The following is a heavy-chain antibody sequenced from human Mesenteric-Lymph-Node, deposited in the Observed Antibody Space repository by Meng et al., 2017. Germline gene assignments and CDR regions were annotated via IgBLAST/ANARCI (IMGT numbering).Heavy chain of an antibody. CDR3: ARVGAYCGGDCYHPR. J-gene: IGHJ4*02. D-gene: IGHD2-21*02. CDR2: IHHNGSA. Sequence: QAQLQEAGPGLVEPSQTLSLTCTVSGGSMRSGNCYLSWIRQPPWKGLEWIGYIHHNGSAYYNPFLKSRVSISVDTSKNQFSLRLSSVTAADTAVYYCARVGAYCGGDCYHPRWGQGTLVTVSS. V-gene: IGHV4-30-4*01. CDR1: GGSMRSGNCY.